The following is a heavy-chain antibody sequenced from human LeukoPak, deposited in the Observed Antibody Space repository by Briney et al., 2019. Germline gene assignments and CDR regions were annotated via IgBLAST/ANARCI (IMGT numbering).Heavy chain of an antibody. D-gene: IGHD3-16*01. Sequence: LGESLKIPCQASGYSFTTYLINWVRQMPGKGLEWMGRIDPGDSQANYNPSFQGHVTISADKSINTAYLQWSSLKASDTAIYYCARGALDDWGRGTLVTVSS. CDR1: GYSFTTYL. V-gene: IGHV5-10-1*01. CDR2: IDPGDSQA. CDR3: ARGALDD. J-gene: IGHJ4*02.